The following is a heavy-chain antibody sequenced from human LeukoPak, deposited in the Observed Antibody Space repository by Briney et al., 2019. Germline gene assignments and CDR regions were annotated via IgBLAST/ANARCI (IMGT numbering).Heavy chain of an antibody. J-gene: IGHJ4*02. CDR2: ISSSGSTI. CDR1: GFTFSSYA. D-gene: IGHD5-18*01. V-gene: IGHV3-48*04. Sequence: GGSLRLSCAASGFTFSSYAMSWVRQAPGKGLEWVSYISSSGSTIYYADSVKGRFTISRDNAKNSLYLQMNSLRAEDTAVYYCARDGIVDTAMALDYWGQGTLVTVSS. CDR3: ARDGIVDTAMALDY.